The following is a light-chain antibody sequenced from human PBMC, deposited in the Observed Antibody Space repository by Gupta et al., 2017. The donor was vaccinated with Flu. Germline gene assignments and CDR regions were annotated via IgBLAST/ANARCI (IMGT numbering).Light chain of an antibody. V-gene: IGKV3-20*01. Sequence: GTLSLSPGERATLSCRASQSVSSSYLAWAQQTTGQAPRLLIYGASSRATGIPDRFSGSGSGTDFTLTISSLEPEDVAVYYCQQYGSTPDTFGQGTKLEIK. CDR1: QSVSSSY. J-gene: IGKJ2*01. CDR2: GAS. CDR3: QQYGSTPDT.